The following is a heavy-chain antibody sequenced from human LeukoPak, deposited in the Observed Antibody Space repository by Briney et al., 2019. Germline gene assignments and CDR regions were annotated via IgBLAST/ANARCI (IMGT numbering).Heavy chain of an antibody. CDR3: ARSSSSSGYYFDY. V-gene: IGHV4-39*01. D-gene: IGHD3-22*01. CDR1: GGSINSSSYY. Sequence: PSETLSLTCTVSGGSINSSSYYWGWIRQPPVKGLEWIGSIYYSGSAYYNPSLKSRVTISVDTSKNQFSLKLSSVTAADTAVYYCARSSSSSGYYFDYWGQGTLVTVSS. J-gene: IGHJ4*02. CDR2: IYYSGSA.